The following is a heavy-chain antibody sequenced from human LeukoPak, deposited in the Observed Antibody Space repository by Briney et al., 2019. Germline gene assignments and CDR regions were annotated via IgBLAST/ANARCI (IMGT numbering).Heavy chain of an antibody. J-gene: IGHJ5*02. CDR1: GFTFSSYS. Sequence: GGSLRLSCAASGFTFSSYSMNWVRQAPGEGLEWVSSISSSSSYIYYADSVKGRFTISRDNAKNSLYLQMNSLRAEDTAVYYCARDPRVGWFDPWGQGTLVTVSS. V-gene: IGHV3-21*01. CDR3: ARDPRVGWFDP. CDR2: ISSSSSYI.